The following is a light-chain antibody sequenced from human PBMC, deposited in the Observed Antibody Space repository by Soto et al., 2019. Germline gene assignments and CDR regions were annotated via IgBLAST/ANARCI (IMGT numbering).Light chain of an antibody. J-gene: IGKJ1*01. CDR2: ASS. CDR1: RDVDKY. CDR3: QQYNDYPWT. Sequence: DIQMTQSPSSLSASVGDTVTITCRASRDVDKYVGWFQQKPGKAPKSLIYASSTLHSGVPSKFSGSGFGTTFTLTISSLQSEDFAIYYCQQYNDYPWTFGQGTKVEIK. V-gene: IGKV1-16*02.